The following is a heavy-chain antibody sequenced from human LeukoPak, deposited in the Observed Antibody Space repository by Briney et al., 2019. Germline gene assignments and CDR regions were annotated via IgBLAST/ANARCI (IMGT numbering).Heavy chain of an antibody. CDR3: ARAVAGTYYYYYYMDV. D-gene: IGHD6-19*01. V-gene: IGHV4-59*12. CDR2: IYYSGST. CDR1: GGSISSYY. J-gene: IGHJ6*03. Sequence: SETLSLTCTVSGGSISSYYWSWIRQPPGKGLEWIGYIYYSGSTNYNPSLKSRVTISVDTSKNQFSLKLSSVTAADTAVYYCARAVAGTYYYYYYMDVWGKGTTVTISS.